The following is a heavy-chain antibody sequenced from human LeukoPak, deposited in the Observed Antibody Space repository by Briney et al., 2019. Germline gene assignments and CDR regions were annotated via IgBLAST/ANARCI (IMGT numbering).Heavy chain of an antibody. CDR3: ARQGSITMVRGLNWFDP. D-gene: IGHD3-10*01. J-gene: IGHJ5*02. CDR2: ISGSGGST. Sequence: GGSLRLSCAASGFTFSSYAMSWVRQAPGKGLEWVSAISGSGGSTYYADSVKGRFTISRDNSKNTLYLQMNSLRAEDTAMYYCARQGSITMVRGLNWFDPWGQGTLVTVSS. CDR1: GFTFSSYA. V-gene: IGHV3-23*01.